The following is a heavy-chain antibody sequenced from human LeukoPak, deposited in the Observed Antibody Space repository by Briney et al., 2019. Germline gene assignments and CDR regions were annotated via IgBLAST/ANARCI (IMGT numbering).Heavy chain of an antibody. J-gene: IGHJ3*02. CDR3: AREVRYDFSMAHPPHDAFDI. Sequence: SETPSLTCTVSGGSISSGSYYWSWIRQPAGKGLEWIGRIYTSGSTNYNPSLKSRVTISVDTSKNQFSLKLSSVTAADTAVYYCAREVRYDFSMAHPPHDAFDIWGQGTMVTVSS. D-gene: IGHD3-3*01. CDR1: GGSISSGSYY. V-gene: IGHV4-61*02. CDR2: IYTSGST.